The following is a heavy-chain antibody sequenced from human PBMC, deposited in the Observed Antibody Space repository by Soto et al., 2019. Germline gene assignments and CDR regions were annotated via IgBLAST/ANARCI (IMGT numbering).Heavy chain of an antibody. CDR3: AKAPRFLEWLLIDY. V-gene: IGHV3-30*18. CDR2: ISYDGSNK. Sequence: PGGSLRLSCAASGFTFSGDGMHWVRQAPGKGLEWVAVISYDGSNKYYADSVKGRFTISRDNSKNTLYLQMNSLRAEDTAVYYCAKAPRFLEWLLIDYWGQGTLVTVSS. J-gene: IGHJ4*02. CDR1: GFTFSGDG. D-gene: IGHD3-3*01.